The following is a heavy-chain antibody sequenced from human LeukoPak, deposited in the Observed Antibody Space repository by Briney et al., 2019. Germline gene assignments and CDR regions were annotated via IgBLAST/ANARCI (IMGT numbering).Heavy chain of an antibody. D-gene: IGHD1-26*01. CDR2: ISSSTPTI. CDR3: ARVVGATYYFDY. Sequence: GGSLRLSCAASGFTFSSYEMNWVRQAPGKGLEWVAYISSSTPTIYYANSVKGRFTISRDNSKNSLYLQMNSLRAEDTAVYYCARVVGATYYFDYWGQGTLVTVSS. CDR1: GFTFSSYE. V-gene: IGHV3-48*03. J-gene: IGHJ4*02.